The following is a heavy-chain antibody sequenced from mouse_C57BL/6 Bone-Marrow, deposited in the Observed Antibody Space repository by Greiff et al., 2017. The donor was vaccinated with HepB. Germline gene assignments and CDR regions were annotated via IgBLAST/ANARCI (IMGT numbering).Heavy chain of an antibody. Sequence: QVQLKESGAELARPGASVKLSCKASGYTFTSYGISWVKQRTGQGLEWIGEIYPRSGNTYYNEKFKGKATLTADKSSSTAYMALRSLTSEDSAVYFCARSDYSAWFAYWGQGTLVTVSA. CDR1: GYTFTSYG. CDR2: IYPRSGNT. V-gene: IGHV1-81*01. D-gene: IGHD1-1*02. CDR3: ARSDYSAWFAY. J-gene: IGHJ3*01.